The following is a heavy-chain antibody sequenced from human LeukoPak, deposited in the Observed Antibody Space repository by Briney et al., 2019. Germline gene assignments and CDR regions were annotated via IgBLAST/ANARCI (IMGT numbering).Heavy chain of an antibody. CDR3: ASRITAGYYYYYMDV. D-gene: IGHD3-10*01. Sequence: SVKVSCKASGGTFSSYAISWVRQAPGQGLEWMGRIIPIFGTANYAQKFQGRVTITTDESTSTAHMELSSLRSEDTAVYYCASRITAGYYYYYMDVWGKGTTVTVSS. CDR1: GGTFSSYA. J-gene: IGHJ6*03. V-gene: IGHV1-69*05. CDR2: IIPIFGTA.